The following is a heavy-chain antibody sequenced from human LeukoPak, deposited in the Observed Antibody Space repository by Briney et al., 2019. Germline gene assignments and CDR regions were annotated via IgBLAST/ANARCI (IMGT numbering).Heavy chain of an antibody. J-gene: IGHJ5*02. V-gene: IGHV4-4*02. CDR3: ARVTGGSGWYRRWFDP. CDR1: GGSISSSNW. Sequence: PSETLSLTCAVSGGSISSSNWWSWVRQPPGKGLEWIGEIYHSGSTNYNPSLKSRVTISVDKSKNQFSLKLSSVTAADTAVYYCARVTGGSGWYRRWFDPWGQGTLVTVSS. CDR2: IYHSGST. D-gene: IGHD6-19*01.